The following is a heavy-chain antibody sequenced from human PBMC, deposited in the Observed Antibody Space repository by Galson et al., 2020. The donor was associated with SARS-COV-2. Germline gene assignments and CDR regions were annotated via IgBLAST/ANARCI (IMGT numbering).Heavy chain of an antibody. CDR2: LDSDDDK. V-gene: IGHV2-70*01. CDR3: ARTTSSSAGCEWFDP. CDR1: GVSLSTSGMC. J-gene: IGHJ5*02. Sequence: FGPTLVKPTQTLTLTCTFSGVSLSTSGMCVSWIRQPPGNALEWLALLDSDDDKYYSTSLKTRLTISKDTSKNQVVLTMTNMYPVDTATYYCARTTSSSAGCEWFDPWGQGTLVTFSS. D-gene: IGHD6-6*01.